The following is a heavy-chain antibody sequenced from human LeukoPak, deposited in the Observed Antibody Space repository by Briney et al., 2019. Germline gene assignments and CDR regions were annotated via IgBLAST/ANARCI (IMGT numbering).Heavy chain of an antibody. V-gene: IGHV4-4*07. CDR1: GGSISSYY. Sequence: SETLSLTCTVSGGSISSYYWSWIRQPAGKGLEWIGRIYTSGSTNYNPSLKSRVIMSVDTSKNQFSLKLSSVTAADTAVYYCARGLGPVVGATGAFGIWGQGTMVTVSS. J-gene: IGHJ3*02. D-gene: IGHD1-26*01. CDR3: ARGLGPVVGATGAFGI. CDR2: IYTSGST.